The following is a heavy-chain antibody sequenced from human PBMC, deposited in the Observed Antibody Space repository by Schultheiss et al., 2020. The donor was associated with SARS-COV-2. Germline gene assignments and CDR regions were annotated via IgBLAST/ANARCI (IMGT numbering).Heavy chain of an antibody. V-gene: IGHV3-23*01. D-gene: IGHD5-18*01. J-gene: IGHJ4*02. Sequence: GGSLRLSCAASGFTFSSYAMSWVRQAPGKGLEWVSAISSSGGSTYYADSVKGRFTISRDNAKNSLYLQMNSLRAEDTAVYYCARSRRDTAMVPSPFDYWGQGTLVTVSS. CDR2: ISSSGGST. CDR3: ARSRRDTAMVPSPFDY. CDR1: GFTFSSYA.